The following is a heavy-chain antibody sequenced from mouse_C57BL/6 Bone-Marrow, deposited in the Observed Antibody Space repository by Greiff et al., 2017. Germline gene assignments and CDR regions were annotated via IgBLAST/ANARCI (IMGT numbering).Heavy chain of an antibody. CDR3: TRVFYYDDDLDV. J-gene: IGHJ1*03. Sequence: DVMLVESGEGLVKPGGSLKLSCAASGFTFSSYAMSWVRQTPEKRLEWVAYISSGGDYIYYADTVKGRFTISRDTARNTLYLQMSSLKAEDTAMYYSTRVFYYDDDLDVRGTGTTVSVS. CDR2: ISSGGDYI. V-gene: IGHV5-9-1*02. D-gene: IGHD2-4*01. CDR1: GFTFSSYA.